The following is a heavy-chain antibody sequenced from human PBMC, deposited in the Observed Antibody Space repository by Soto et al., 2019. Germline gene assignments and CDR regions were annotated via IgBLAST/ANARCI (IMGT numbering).Heavy chain of an antibody. CDR2: ISWDGGST. CDR1: GFTFDDYT. CDR3: AKGGNRVAGTGMDV. D-gene: IGHD6-19*01. Sequence: EVQLVESGGVVVQPGGSLRLSCAASGFTFDDYTMHWVRQAPGKGLEWVSLISWDGGSTYYADSVKGRFTISRDNSKNSLYLQMNNLRTEDTALYYCAKGGNRVAGTGMDVWGQGTTVTVSS. V-gene: IGHV3-43*01. J-gene: IGHJ6*02.